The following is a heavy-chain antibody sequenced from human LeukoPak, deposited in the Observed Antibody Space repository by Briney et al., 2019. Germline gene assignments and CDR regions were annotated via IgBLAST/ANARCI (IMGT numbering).Heavy chain of an antibody. J-gene: IGHJ3*02. Sequence: PSETLSLTCTVSGGSISSYYWSWIQQPPGKGLEWIGYIYYSGSTNYNPSLKSRVTISVDTSKNQFSLKLSSVTAADTAVYYCARDGTGYHDAFDIWGQGTMVTVSS. CDR1: GGSISSYY. D-gene: IGHD5-18*01. CDR2: IYYSGST. CDR3: ARDGTGYHDAFDI. V-gene: IGHV4-59*01.